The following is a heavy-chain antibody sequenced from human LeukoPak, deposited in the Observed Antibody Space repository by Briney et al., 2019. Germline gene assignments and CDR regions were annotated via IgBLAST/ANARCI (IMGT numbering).Heavy chain of an antibody. CDR1: GGSFSGYY. CDR3: ARHRGSFFVNAFDI. J-gene: IGHJ3*02. D-gene: IGHD1-26*01. Sequence: SETLSLTCAVYGGSFSGYYWSWIRQLPGKGLEWIGEINHSGSTNYNPSLKSRVTISVDTSENQFSLKLSSVTAADTAVYYCARHRGSFFVNAFDIWGQGTMVTVSS. CDR2: INHSGST. V-gene: IGHV4-34*01.